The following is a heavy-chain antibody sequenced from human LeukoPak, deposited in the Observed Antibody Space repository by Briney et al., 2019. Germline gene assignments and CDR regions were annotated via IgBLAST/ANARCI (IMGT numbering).Heavy chain of an antibody. CDR3: ARARSALRYFDY. CDR1: GYTFTGYY. J-gene: IGHJ4*02. CDR2: INPNSGGT. D-gene: IGHD3-9*01. Sequence: ASVKASCKASGYTFTGYYMHWVRQAPGQGLEWMGWINPNSGGTNYAQKFQGRVTMTRDTSISTAYMELSRLRSDDTAVYYCARARSALRYFDYWGQGTLVTVSS. V-gene: IGHV1-2*02.